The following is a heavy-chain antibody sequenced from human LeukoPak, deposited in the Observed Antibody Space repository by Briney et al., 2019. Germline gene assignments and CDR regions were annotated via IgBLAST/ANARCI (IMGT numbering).Heavy chain of an antibody. V-gene: IGHV3-11*04. CDR1: GFTFSDYY. CDR3: ARDYGDLPARVPYFDY. Sequence: GGSLRLSCAASGFTFSDYYMSWIRQAPGKGLEWVSYISSSSSMIYYADSVKGRFTISRDNAKNSLYLQMKRLRDEDTAIYYCARDYGDLPARVPYFDYWGQGTLVTVSS. CDR2: ISSSSSMI. D-gene: IGHD4-17*01. J-gene: IGHJ4*02.